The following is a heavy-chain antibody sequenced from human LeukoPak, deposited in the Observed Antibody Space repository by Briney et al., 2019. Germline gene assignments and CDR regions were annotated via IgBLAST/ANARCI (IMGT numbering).Heavy chain of an antibody. V-gene: IGHV3-30*18. Sequence: GGPLRLSCAASGFTFSSYGMHWVRPAPGKGLEWVAVTSYDGSNKYYADSVKGRFTISRDNSKNTLYLQMNSLRAEDTAVYYCAKPGRGTNARRRFDPWGQGTLVTVSS. CDR1: GFTFSSYG. D-gene: IGHD2-8*01. CDR2: TSYDGSNK. CDR3: AKPGRGTNARRRFDP. J-gene: IGHJ5*02.